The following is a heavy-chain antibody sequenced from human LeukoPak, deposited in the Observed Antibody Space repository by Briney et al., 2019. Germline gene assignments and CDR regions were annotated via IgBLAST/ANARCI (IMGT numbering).Heavy chain of an antibody. CDR2: LHTAGDA. CDR3: SRGGQRAGYAFDI. J-gene: IGHJ3*02. CDR1: GFTFNDYD. Sequence: AGTLRLSCAASGFTFNDYDMHWVRQVTGKGLEWVSSLHTAGDAHYSVSVRGRFIISRDRSKTSFYLQMNSLRAEDSAMYYCSRGGQRAGYAFDIWGQGTVVTVSS. V-gene: IGHV3-13*01.